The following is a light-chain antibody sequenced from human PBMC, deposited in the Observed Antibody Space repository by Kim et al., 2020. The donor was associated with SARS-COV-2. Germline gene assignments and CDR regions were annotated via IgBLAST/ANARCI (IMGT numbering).Light chain of an antibody. CDR2: EAS. J-gene: IGKJ1*01. Sequence: IQMTQSPSTLSASVGDRVTITCRASQSIDIWLAWYQQKPGKAPKLLVYEASTLDTGVPSRFSGNGSGTEFALTISSLQPDDFATYYCQECHTFSTFGQGTKVDIK. CDR1: QSIDIW. CDR3: QECHTFST. V-gene: IGKV1-5*01.